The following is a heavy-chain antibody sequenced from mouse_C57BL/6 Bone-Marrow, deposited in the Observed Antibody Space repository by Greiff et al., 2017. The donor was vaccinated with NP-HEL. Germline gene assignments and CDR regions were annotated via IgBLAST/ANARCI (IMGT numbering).Heavy chain of an antibody. CDR1: GYTFTSYW. CDR3: ARWGGLSFDY. D-gene: IGHD6-1*01. V-gene: IGHV1-69*01. Sequence: VQLQQPGAELVMPGASVKLSCKASGYTFTSYWMHWVKQRPGQGLEWIGEIDPSASYTNYNQKFKGKSTLTVDKSSSTAYMQLSSLTSEDSAVYYCARWGGLSFDYWGQGTTLTVSS. J-gene: IGHJ2*01. CDR2: IDPSASYT.